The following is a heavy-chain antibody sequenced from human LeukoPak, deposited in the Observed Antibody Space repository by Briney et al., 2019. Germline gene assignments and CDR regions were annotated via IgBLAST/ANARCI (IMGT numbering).Heavy chain of an antibody. Sequence: PGGSLRLSCAASGFTFSSYEMNWVRQAPGKGLEWVSYISSSGSTIYYADSVKGRFTISRDNSKNTLYLQMNSLRAEDTAVYYCASVYYYDSSGYSGDYYYYYGMDVWGQGTTVTVSS. CDR3: ASVYYYDSSGYSGDYYYYYGMDV. D-gene: IGHD3-22*01. CDR2: ISSSGSTI. CDR1: GFTFSSYE. V-gene: IGHV3-48*03. J-gene: IGHJ6*02.